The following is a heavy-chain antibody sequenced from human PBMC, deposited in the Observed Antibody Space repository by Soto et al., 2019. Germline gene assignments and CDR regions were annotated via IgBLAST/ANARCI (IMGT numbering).Heavy chain of an antibody. D-gene: IGHD1-26*01. CDR1: GGSISSGGYY. Sequence: PSETLSLTGTVSGGSISSGGYYWSWIRQHPGKGLEWIGYIDYSGTTYYNPSLKSRVAISVGPSKNQSSLNLSSVTAADTAVYYCARRKEQTYYSPFDPWGQGTLVTVSS. CDR2: IDYSGTT. J-gene: IGHJ5*02. V-gene: IGHV4-31*03. CDR3: ARRKEQTYYSPFDP.